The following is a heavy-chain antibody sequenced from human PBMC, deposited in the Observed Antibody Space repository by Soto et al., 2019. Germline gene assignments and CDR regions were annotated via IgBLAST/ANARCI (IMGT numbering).Heavy chain of an antibody. J-gene: IGHJ4*02. D-gene: IGHD3-10*01. V-gene: IGHV3-15*01. CDR1: GFIFTDAW. CDR2: IKSKSDGGTT. Sequence: EVQLVDSGGGLVKPGESLRLSCVASGFIFTDAWMSWVRQAPGKGLEWVGRIKSKSDGGTTDYAAPVKGRFTISRDDSENTLYLQMNSLKTEDTAVYYCTFIEIWSQEHYWGQGTLVTVSS. CDR3: TFIEIWSQEHY.